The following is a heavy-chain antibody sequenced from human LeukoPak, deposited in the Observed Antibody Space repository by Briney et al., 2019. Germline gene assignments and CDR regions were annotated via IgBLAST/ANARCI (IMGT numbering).Heavy chain of an antibody. D-gene: IGHD3-22*01. CDR3: ASLKNYYDSSGYLVTDAFDI. Sequence: GASVKVSCKVSGYTLTELSMHWVRQAPGKGLEWMGGFDPEDGETIYAQKFQGRVTMTTDTSTSTAYMELRSLKSDDTAVYYCASLKNYYDSSGYLVTDAFDIWGQGTMVTVSS. J-gene: IGHJ3*02. CDR2: FDPEDGET. CDR1: GYTLTELS. V-gene: IGHV1-24*01.